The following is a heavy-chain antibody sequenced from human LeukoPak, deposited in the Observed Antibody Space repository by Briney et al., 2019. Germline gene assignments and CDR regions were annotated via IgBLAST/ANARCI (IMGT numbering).Heavy chain of an antibody. J-gene: IGHJ4*02. CDR1: DGSIRSGDYY. V-gene: IGHV4-31*03. CDR3: ARGPDYGGFDY. CDR2: IYYSGST. D-gene: IGHD4-23*01. Sequence: SETLSLTCTVPDGSIRSGDYYWSWIRQHPGKGLEWIGYIYYSGSTYYNPSLKSRVTISVDTSKNQFSLKLSSVTAADTAVYYCARGPDYGGFDYWGQGTLVTVSS.